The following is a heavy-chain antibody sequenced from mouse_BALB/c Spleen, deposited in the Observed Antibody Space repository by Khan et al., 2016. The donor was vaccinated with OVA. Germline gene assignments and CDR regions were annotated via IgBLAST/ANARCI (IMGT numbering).Heavy chain of an antibody. J-gene: IGHJ3*01. CDR2: ISSAGDYI. V-gene: IGHV5-9-3*01. Sequence: EVELVESGGDLVKPGGSLKLSCSASGFTFSTYAMSWVRQTPEKRLEWVATISSAGDYIYYPASVKGRFTISRDNAKDTLYLQMSSLRSEDTAMYYCARHNYGPFAYWGQGTLVTVSA. CDR1: GFTFSTYA. D-gene: IGHD1-1*01. CDR3: ARHNYGPFAY.